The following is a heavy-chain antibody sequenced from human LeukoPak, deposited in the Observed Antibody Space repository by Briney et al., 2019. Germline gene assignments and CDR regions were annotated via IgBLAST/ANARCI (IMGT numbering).Heavy chain of an antibody. CDR1: GFTFSIYG. V-gene: IGHV3-23*01. CDR3: AKGEGTIVGATTDAFDI. CDR2: ISGSGGST. D-gene: IGHD1-26*01. Sequence: GGSLRLSCAASGFTFSIYGMHWVRQAPGKGLEWVSAISGSGGSTYYADSVKGRFTISRDNSKNTLYLQMNSLRAEDTAVYYCAKGEGTIVGATTDAFDIWGQGTMVTVSS. J-gene: IGHJ3*02.